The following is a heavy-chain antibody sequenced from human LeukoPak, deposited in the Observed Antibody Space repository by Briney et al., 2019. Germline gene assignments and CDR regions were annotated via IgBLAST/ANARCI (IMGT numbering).Heavy chain of an antibody. CDR2: ASGGGDSA. CDR1: GFTFGENA. D-gene: IGHD5/OR15-5a*01. V-gene: IGHV3-23*01. J-gene: IGHJ3*01. CDR3: AKDSIRRNCVYDAFDV. Sequence: GGSLRLSCAASGFTFGENAMNWVRQAPGKGLEWVSAASGGGDSAYYADSVKGHLTISRDNSQNTLYLQMISRKAEDTSAFHFAKDSIRRNCVYDAFDVWGQGSMVTVSS.